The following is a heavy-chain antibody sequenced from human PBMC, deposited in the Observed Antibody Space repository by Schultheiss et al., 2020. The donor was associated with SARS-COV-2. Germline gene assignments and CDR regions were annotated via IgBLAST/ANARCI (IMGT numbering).Heavy chain of an antibody. CDR1: GFTFSSYA. J-gene: IGHJ4*02. Sequence: GGSLRLSCAASGFTFSSYAMSWVRQAPGKGLEWVSSISSSSSYIYYADSVKGRFTISRDNSKNTLYLQMNSLRAEDTAVYYCTRLGILTGGDYWGQGTLVTVSS. V-gene: IGHV3-21*04. CDR3: TRLGILTGGDY. CDR2: ISSSSSYI. D-gene: IGHD3-9*01.